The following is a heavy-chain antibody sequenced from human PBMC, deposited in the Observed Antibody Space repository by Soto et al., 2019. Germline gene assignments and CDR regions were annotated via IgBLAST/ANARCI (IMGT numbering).Heavy chain of an antibody. V-gene: IGHV4-59*08. D-gene: IGHD7-27*01. CDR3: ARRWGRTFDY. J-gene: IGHJ4*02. CDR1: GDSISSYY. Sequence: SETLSLTCTVSGDSISSYYWSWIRQPPGKGLEWIGYIYYSGTTYYNPSLKSRVTISVDTSKNQFSLKLSSVTAADTAVYYCARRWGRTFDYWGQGTLVTVSS. CDR2: IYYSGTT.